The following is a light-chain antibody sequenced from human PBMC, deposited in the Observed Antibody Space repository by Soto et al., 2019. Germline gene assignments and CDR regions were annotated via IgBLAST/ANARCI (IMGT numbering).Light chain of an antibody. CDR3: SSSTSTTTLL. CDR1: SSDIGDYNY. CDR2: AAS. J-gene: IGLJ2*01. V-gene: IGLV2-14*01. Sequence: QSVLTQPASVSGSPGQSITISCTGTSSDIGDYNYVSWYQHHPGNAPKLIIYAASNRPPGVSNRFSSSKSGNTASLTISGLQAEDEAEYYCSSSTSTTTLLFGGGTKVTVL.